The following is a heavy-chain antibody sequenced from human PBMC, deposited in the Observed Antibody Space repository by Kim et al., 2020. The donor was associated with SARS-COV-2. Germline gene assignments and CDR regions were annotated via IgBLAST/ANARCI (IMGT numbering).Heavy chain of an antibody. V-gene: IGHV4-39*01. CDR1: GGSISSSSYY. CDR2: IYYSGST. J-gene: IGHJ2*01. D-gene: IGHD6-13*01. CDR3: ARHRGTAAAGNCFDL. Sequence: SETLSLTCTVSGGSISSSSYYWGWIRQPPGKGLEWIGSIYYSGSTYYNPSLKSRVTISVDTSKNQFSLKLSSVTAADTAVYYCARHRGTAAAGNCFDLWGRGTLVTVSS.